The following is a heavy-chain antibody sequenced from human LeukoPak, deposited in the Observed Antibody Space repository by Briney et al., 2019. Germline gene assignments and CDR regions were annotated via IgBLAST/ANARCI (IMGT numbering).Heavy chain of an antibody. CDR2: IYYSGST. J-gene: IGHJ4*02. CDR1: GGSISSSNW. V-gene: IGHV4-61*01. CDR3: ARANYFDY. Sequence: SETLSLTCAVSGGSISSSNWWSWFRQPPGKRLEWIGSIYYSGSTTYNPSLKSRVTISVDTSKNLFSLQLSSVTAADTAVYYCARANYFDYWGQGTLVTVSS.